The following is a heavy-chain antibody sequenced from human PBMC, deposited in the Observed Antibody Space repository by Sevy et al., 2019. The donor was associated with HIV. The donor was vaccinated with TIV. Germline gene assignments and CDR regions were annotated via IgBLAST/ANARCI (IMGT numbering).Heavy chain of an antibody. CDR3: ASPGYSSSAWEY. Sequence: GESLKISCAASGFTVSSNYMSWVHQAPGKGLEWVSVIYSGGSTYYADSVKGRFTISRDNSKNTLYLQMNSLRAEDTAVYYCASPGYSSSAWEYWGQGTLVTVSS. D-gene: IGHD6-13*01. J-gene: IGHJ4*02. CDR2: IYSGGST. CDR1: GFTVSSNY. V-gene: IGHV3-53*01.